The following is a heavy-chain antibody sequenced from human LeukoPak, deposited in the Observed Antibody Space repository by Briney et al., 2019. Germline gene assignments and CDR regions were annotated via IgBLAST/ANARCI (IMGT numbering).Heavy chain of an antibody. Sequence: PGGSLRLSCAASGFTFDDYAMHWVRQAPGKGLEWVSGISWNSGSIGYADSVKGRFTISRDNAKNTLYLQMNSLRAEDTAVYYCARVGYTGTWYSSPPFDYWGQGTLVTVSS. J-gene: IGHJ4*02. D-gene: IGHD6-13*01. V-gene: IGHV3-9*01. CDR2: ISWNSGSI. CDR1: GFTFDDYA. CDR3: ARVGYTGTWYSSPPFDY.